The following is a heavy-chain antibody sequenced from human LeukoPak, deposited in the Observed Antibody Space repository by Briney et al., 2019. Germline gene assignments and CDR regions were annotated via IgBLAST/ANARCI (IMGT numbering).Heavy chain of an antibody. CDR3: AREGGRITIFGVVPGDWYFDL. J-gene: IGHJ2*01. CDR1: GCSISSGSYY. Sequence: SQTLSLTCTVSGCSISSGSYYWSWIRQPAGKGLEWIGRIYTSGSTNYNPSLKSRVTISVDTSKNQFSLKLRSVTAAHTAVYSCAREGGRITIFGVVPGDWYFDLWGRGTLVTVS. V-gene: IGHV4-61*02. CDR2: IYTSGST. D-gene: IGHD3-3*01.